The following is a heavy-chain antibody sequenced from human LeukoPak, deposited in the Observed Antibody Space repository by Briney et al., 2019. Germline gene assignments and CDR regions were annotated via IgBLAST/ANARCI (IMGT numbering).Heavy chain of an antibody. CDR3: ARGRSCSSTSCQLNWFDP. D-gene: IGHD2-2*01. J-gene: IGHJ5*02. CDR1: GGSFSGYY. Sequence: SETLSLTCAVYGGSFSGYYWSWIRQPAGKGLEWIGRIYTSGSTNYNPSLKSRVTMSVDTSKNQFSLKLSSVTAADTAVYYCARGRSCSSTSCQLNWFDPWGQGTLVTVSS. V-gene: IGHV4-59*10. CDR2: IYTSGST.